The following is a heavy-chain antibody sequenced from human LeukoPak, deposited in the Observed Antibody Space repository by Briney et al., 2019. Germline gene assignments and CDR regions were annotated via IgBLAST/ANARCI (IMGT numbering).Heavy chain of an antibody. CDR1: GGSISSGGYS. CDR3: ARAGGIRGSALDLDY. V-gene: IGHV4-30-2*01. CDR2: IYHSGST. J-gene: IGHJ4*02. Sequence: SETLSLTCAVSGGSISSGGYSWSWIRQPPGKGLEWIGYIYHSGSTYYNPSLKSRVTISVDRSKNQFSLKLSSVTAADTAVYYCARAGGIRGSALDLDYWGQGTLVTVSS. D-gene: IGHD3-10*01.